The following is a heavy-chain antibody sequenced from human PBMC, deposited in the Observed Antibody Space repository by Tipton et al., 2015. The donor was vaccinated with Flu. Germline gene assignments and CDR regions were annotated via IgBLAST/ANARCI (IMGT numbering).Heavy chain of an antibody. D-gene: IGHD3-10*01. CDR3: ARHVDRSWMLEF. J-gene: IGHJ4*02. Sequence: LRLSCSVSGGSINSSYWSWIRQSPGKGLEWIGNIQYSGHTNYNPSLKSRVTIAVDTSKNQFSLQLSSVAAADTVVYYCARHVDRSWMLEFWGQGTLVTVSS. CDR2: IQYSGHT. CDR1: GGSINSSY. V-gene: IGHV4-59*01.